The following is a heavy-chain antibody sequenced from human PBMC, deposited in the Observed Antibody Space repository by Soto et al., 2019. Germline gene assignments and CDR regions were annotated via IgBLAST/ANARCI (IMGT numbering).Heavy chain of an antibody. J-gene: IGHJ6*02. CDR1: GYTFTSYA. CDR2: IIPIFGTA. Sequence: QVQLVQSGAEVKKPGASVKVSCKASGYTFTSYAISWVRQAPGQGLEWMGGIIPIFGTANYAQKFQGRVTITADESTSTAYMELSSLRSEDTAVYYCARDSGKMIDPYGDYYYYYGMDVWGQGTTVTVSS. V-gene: IGHV1-69*13. CDR3: ARDSGKMIDPYGDYYYYYGMDV. D-gene: IGHD4-17*01.